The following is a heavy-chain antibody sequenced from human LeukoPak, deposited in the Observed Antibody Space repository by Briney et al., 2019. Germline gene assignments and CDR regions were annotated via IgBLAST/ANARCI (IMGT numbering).Heavy chain of an antibody. J-gene: IGHJ6*02. CDR1: GFSFSNYW. CDR3: ANRPGYYGMDV. D-gene: IGHD1-14*01. CDR2: ISGSGGST. Sequence: TGGSLRLSCVGSGFSFSNYWMSWVRQAPGKGLEWVPAISGSGGSTYYADSVKGRFTISRDNSKNTLYLQMNSLRAEDTAVYYCANRPGYYGMDVWGQGTTVTVSS. V-gene: IGHV3-23*01.